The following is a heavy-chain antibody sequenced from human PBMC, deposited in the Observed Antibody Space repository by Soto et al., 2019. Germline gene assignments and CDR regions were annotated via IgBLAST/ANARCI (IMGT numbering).Heavy chain of an antibody. Sequence: VQLVESGGGVVQPGRSLRLSCAASGFTFSSYSMNWVRQAPGKGLEWVSSISSSSSYIYYADSVKGRFTISRDNAKNSLYLQMNSLRAEDTAVYYCARDLDCSGGSCPGTNWFDPWGQGTLVTVSS. V-gene: IGHV3-21*01. CDR2: ISSSSSYI. D-gene: IGHD2-15*01. CDR1: GFTFSSYS. CDR3: ARDLDCSGGSCPGTNWFDP. J-gene: IGHJ5*02.